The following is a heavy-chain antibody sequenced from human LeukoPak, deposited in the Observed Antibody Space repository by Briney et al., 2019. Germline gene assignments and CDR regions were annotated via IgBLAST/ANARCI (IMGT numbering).Heavy chain of an antibody. CDR3: ARVGVYDILTGRTFPYYFDY. CDR2: IYYSGST. V-gene: IGHV4-31*03. CDR1: GGSISSGGYY. D-gene: IGHD3-9*01. Sequence: SETLSLTCTVSGGSISSGGYYWSWIRQHPGKGLEWIGYIYYSGSTYYNPSLKSRVTISVDTSKNQFSLKLSSVTAADTAVYYRARVGVYDILTGRTFPYYFDYWGQGTLVTVSS. J-gene: IGHJ4*02.